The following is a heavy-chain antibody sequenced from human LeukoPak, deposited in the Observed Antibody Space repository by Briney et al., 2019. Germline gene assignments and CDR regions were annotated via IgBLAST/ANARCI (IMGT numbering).Heavy chain of an antibody. J-gene: IGHJ3*02. Sequence: PGGSLRLSCAASGFTFSSYSMNWVRQAPGKGLEWVSSISSSSYIYYADSVKGRFTISRDNAKNSLYLQMNSLRAEGTAVYYCAKDLTAMVKIDAFDIWGQGTMVTVSS. D-gene: IGHD5-18*01. CDR2: ISSSSYI. CDR1: GFTFSSYS. CDR3: AKDLTAMVKIDAFDI. V-gene: IGHV3-21*04.